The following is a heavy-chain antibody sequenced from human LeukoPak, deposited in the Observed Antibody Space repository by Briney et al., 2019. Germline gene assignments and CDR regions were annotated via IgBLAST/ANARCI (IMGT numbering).Heavy chain of an antibody. Sequence: GGSLRLSCAASGFTFSSYVMSWVRQAPGKGLDWVSVISGSGGTTYYADSVKGRFTISRDNSKNTLYLQMNSVRAEDTAIYYCAKDSSTTVTTKGGPRRSFDYWGLGTLVTVSS. CDR3: AKDSSTTVTTKGGPRRSFDY. CDR2: ISGSGGTT. J-gene: IGHJ4*02. V-gene: IGHV3-23*01. CDR1: GFTFSSYV. D-gene: IGHD4-17*01.